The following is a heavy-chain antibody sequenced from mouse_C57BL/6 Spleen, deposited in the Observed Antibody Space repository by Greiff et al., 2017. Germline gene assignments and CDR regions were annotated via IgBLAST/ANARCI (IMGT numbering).Heavy chain of an antibody. Sequence: EVKLVESEGGLVQPGSSMKLSCTASGFTFSDYYMAWVRQVPEKGLEWVANINYDGSSTYYLDSLKSRFIISRYNEKNILYLQMSSLKSEDTATYYCARALPAQVSYAMDYWGQGTSVTVSS. CDR2: INYDGSST. CDR3: ARALPAQVSYAMDY. D-gene: IGHD3-2*02. J-gene: IGHJ4*01. V-gene: IGHV5-16*01. CDR1: GFTFSDYY.